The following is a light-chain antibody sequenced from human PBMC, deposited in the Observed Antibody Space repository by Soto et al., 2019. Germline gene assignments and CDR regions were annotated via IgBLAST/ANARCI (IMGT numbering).Light chain of an antibody. Sequence: VLTQPPSLSLAPGQTATITCGGNNIGSKSVHWYQHKPGQAPVLVVYDDSDRPSGIPERFSGSNSGNTAALTISRVEAGDEADYYCQVWDGSSDHEEWVFGGGTKLTVL. CDR3: QVWDGSSDHEEWV. V-gene: IGLV3-21*02. CDR2: DDS. CDR1: NIGSKS. J-gene: IGLJ3*02.